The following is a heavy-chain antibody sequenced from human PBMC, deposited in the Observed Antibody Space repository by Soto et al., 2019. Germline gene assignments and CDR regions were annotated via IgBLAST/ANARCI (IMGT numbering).Heavy chain of an antibody. CDR2: IYYTGST. CDR3: ATRGGAVAGTSRFDS. J-gene: IGHJ4*02. CDR1: GGSISSSSYF. V-gene: IGHV4-39*01. Sequence: QLQLQESGPGLVKPSETLSLTCAVSGGSISSSSYFWGYIRQPPGKGLEWIGTIYYTGSTYYNPSLRSRVTMSVDTSKIQFSLKLSSVTAADTAVYYCATRGGAVAGTSRFDSWGQGTLVTVSS. D-gene: IGHD6-19*01.